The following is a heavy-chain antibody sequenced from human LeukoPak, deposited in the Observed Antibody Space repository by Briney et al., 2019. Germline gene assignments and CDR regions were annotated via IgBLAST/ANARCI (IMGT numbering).Heavy chain of an antibody. CDR3: ARADGFWSGYPGADAFDI. Sequence: SQTLSLTCTVSGGSISSGSYYWSWIRQPAGKGLEWIGRIYTSGSTNYNPSLKSRVTISVDTSKNQFSLKLSSVTAADTAVYYCARADGFWSGYPGADAFDIWGQGTMVTVSS. D-gene: IGHD3-3*01. CDR1: GGSISSGSYY. V-gene: IGHV4-61*02. CDR2: IYTSGST. J-gene: IGHJ3*02.